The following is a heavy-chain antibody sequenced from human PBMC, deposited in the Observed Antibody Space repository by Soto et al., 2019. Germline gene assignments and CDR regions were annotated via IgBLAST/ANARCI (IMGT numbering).Heavy chain of an antibody. Sequence: ASVKVSCKASGYTFTTYGISWVRQAPGQGLEWMGWISASNGNTDYGQKFQGRVTMTRNSSTSTAYMELSSLRSEDTAVYYCARGMPGYCSGGSCYSPNYWGQGTLVTVSS. J-gene: IGHJ4*02. D-gene: IGHD2-15*01. V-gene: IGHV1-18*01. CDR3: ARGMPGYCSGGSCYSPNY. CDR1: GYTFTTYG. CDR2: ISASNGNT.